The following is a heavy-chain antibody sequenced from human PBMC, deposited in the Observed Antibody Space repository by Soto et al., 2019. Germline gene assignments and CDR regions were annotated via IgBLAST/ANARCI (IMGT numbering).Heavy chain of an antibody. Sequence: GSRRRSHKAPEATLSILEVISIHQSPGSRLEWSATMKGSGMTINYAYSVKDRLTISRDNPERTLHLQIDRLRVEDTGVYYCARWGVYWGRGTLVTVSS. CDR1: EATLSILE. CDR2: MKGSGMTI. CDR3: ARWGVY. J-gene: IGHJ1*01. V-gene: IGHV3-48*03. D-gene: IGHD2-8*01.